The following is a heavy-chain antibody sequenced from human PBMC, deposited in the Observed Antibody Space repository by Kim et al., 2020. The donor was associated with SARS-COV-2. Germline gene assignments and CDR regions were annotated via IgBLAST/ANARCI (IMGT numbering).Heavy chain of an antibody. D-gene: IGHD1-20*01. CDR1: GDSVSSSSAA. V-gene: IGHV6-1*01. Sequence: SQTLSLTCAISGDSVSSSSAAWNWLRQSPSRGLEWLGRTYYRSKWYNDYAVSVKSRITINPDTSKNQFSLQLNSVTPEDTAMYYCASLTGTQGYGMDVWGQGTTVTVSS. CDR3: ASLTGTQGYGMDV. CDR2: TYYRSKWYN. J-gene: IGHJ6*02.